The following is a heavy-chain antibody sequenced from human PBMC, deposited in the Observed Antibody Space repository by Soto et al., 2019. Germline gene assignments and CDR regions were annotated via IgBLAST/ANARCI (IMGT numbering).Heavy chain of an antibody. Sequence: GGSLRLSCAASGFTFSSYAMSWVRQAPGKGLEWVSSISNSGGSTYYADSVEGRFTISRDNSKNTLYVQMNSLRAEDTAVYYCAKNSDEYVWGSYLPFWGQGTLVTVSS. CDR2: ISNSGGST. V-gene: IGHV3-23*01. CDR1: GFTFSSYA. D-gene: IGHD3-16*02. J-gene: IGHJ4*02. CDR3: AKNSDEYVWGSYLPF.